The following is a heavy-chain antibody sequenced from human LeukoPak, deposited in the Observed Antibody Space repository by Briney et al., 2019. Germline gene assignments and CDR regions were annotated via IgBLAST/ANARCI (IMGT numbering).Heavy chain of an antibody. J-gene: IGHJ4*02. D-gene: IGHD1-7*01. Sequence: GGSLRLSCAASGFTFSDYYMSWIRQAPGKGLEWVSYISSSGSTIYYADPVKGRFTISRDNAKNSLYLQMNSLRAEDTAVYYCARGRLELLFINDYWGQGTLVTVSS. CDR3: ARGRLELLFINDY. V-gene: IGHV3-11*01. CDR1: GFTFSDYY. CDR2: ISSSGSTI.